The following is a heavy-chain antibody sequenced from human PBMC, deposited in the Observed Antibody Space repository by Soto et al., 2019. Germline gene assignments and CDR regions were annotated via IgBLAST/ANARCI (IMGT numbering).Heavy chain of an antibody. Sequence: PGGSLRLSCAASGFIYSSYTMNWVRQAPGKGLEWISYITSSSTSITYYADSVKGRFTISRDNAKNLLYLQMNSLRDDDTAVYYCVRDRAWAFDYWGQGTPVTVSS. J-gene: IGHJ4*02. V-gene: IGHV3-48*02. D-gene: IGHD3-10*01. CDR3: VRDRAWAFDY. CDR1: GFIYSSYT. CDR2: ITSSSTSIT.